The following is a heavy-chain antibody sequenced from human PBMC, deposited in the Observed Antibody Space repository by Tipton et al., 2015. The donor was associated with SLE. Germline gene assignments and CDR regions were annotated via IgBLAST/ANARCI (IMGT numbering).Heavy chain of an antibody. CDR1: GDSISSYY. J-gene: IGHJ3*02. Sequence: TLSLTCTVSGDSISSYYWSWIRQPPGKGLEWIGYIYYSGSTNYNPSLKSRVTISVDTSKNQFSLKLSSVTAADTAVYYCARGGGLTTVTTYAFDIWGQGTMVTVSS. V-gene: IGHV4-59*01. CDR2: IYYSGST. D-gene: IGHD4-17*01. CDR3: ARGGGLTTVTTYAFDI.